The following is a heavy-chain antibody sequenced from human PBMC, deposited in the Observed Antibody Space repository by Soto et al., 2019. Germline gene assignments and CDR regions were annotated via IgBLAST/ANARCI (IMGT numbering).Heavy chain of an antibody. J-gene: IGHJ6*03. CDR3: AKDPLDYGDRYYYYYMDV. Sequence: GGSLRLSCAASGFTFSSYGMHWVRQAPGKGLEWVAVMSYDGSNKYYADSVKGRFTISRDNSKNTLYLQMNSLRAEDTAVYYCAKDPLDYGDRYYYYYMDVWGKGTTVTVSS. CDR2: MSYDGSNK. V-gene: IGHV3-30*18. CDR1: GFTFSSYG. D-gene: IGHD4-17*01.